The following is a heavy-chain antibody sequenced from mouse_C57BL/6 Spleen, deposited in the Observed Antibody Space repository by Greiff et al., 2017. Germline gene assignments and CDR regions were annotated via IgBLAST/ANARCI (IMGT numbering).Heavy chain of an antibody. V-gene: IGHV1-82*01. CDR1: GYAFSSSW. Sequence: QVQLQQSGPELVKPGASVKISCKASGYAFSSSWMYWVKQRPGKGLEWIGRIYPGDGDTNYTGKFKGKATITADKSSSTAYMQHSSLTTEDSAVYFCARTGYYYGSRDGGYFDVWGTGTTVTVAS. J-gene: IGHJ1*03. CDR3: ARTGYYYGSRDGGYFDV. D-gene: IGHD1-1*01. CDR2: IYPGDGDT.